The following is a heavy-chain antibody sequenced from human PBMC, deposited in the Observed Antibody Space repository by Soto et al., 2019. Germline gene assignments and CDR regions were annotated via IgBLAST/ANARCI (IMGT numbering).Heavy chain of an antibody. CDR2: INSDGSST. V-gene: IGHV3-74*01. CDR3: ARDWSGPGNSAYYYYNMDV. CDR1: GFIFSNAW. D-gene: IGHD3-3*01. Sequence: ELQLVESGGGLVQPGGSLRLSCAASGFIFSNAWMHWVRQAPGKGLVWVSRINSDGSSTDYADSVKGRFTISRDNAKNTLYLQRNSLRAEDTALYFCARDWSGPGNSAYYYYNMDVWGKGTTVTVSS. J-gene: IGHJ6*03.